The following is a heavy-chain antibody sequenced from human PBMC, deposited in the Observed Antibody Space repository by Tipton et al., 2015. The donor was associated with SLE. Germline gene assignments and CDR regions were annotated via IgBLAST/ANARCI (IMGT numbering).Heavy chain of an antibody. D-gene: IGHD3-3*01. Sequence: TLSLTCTVSSDSISSSSYYWGWVRQPPGEGLEWIGSILYTGSTYYNPSLRSRITISLDTSKSQFSLKLSSVTAADTAVYYCARDLAIFGVVPFNYMDIWGKGTTVTVSS. CDR1: SDSISSSSYY. CDR3: ARDLAIFGVVPFNYMDI. V-gene: IGHV4-39*07. CDR2: ILYTGST. J-gene: IGHJ6*03.